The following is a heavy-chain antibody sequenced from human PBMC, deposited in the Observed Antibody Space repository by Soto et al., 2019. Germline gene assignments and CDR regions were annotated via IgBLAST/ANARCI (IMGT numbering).Heavy chain of an antibody. J-gene: IGHJ4*02. V-gene: IGHV3-13*01. CDR1: GFTFSSYD. CDR2: IGTAGDT. Sequence: EVQLVESGGGLVQSGGSLRLSCAASGFTFSSYDMHWVRQATGKGLEWVSAIGTAGDTYYPGSVKGRFTISRENAKNSLYLQMNSLRAGDTAVYYCARGTHYDSSGTDFDYWGQGTLVTVSS. D-gene: IGHD3-22*01. CDR3: ARGTHYDSSGTDFDY.